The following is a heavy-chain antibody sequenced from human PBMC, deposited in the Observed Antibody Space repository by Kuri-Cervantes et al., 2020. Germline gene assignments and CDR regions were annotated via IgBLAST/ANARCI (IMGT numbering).Heavy chain of an antibody. CDR2: IYHSGST. J-gene: IGHJ3*02. V-gene: IGHV4-34*01. CDR1: GGSFSGYY. Sequence: SETLSLTCAVYGGSFSGYYWSWIRQPPGKGLEWIGEIYHSGSTNYNPSLKGRVTISVDKSKNQFSLKLSSVTAADTAVYYCARDQRYYGSGSDAFDIWGQGTMVTVSS. D-gene: IGHD3-10*01. CDR3: ARDQRYYGSGSDAFDI.